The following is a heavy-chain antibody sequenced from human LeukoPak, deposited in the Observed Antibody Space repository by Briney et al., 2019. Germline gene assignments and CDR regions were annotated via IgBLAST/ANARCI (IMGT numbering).Heavy chain of an antibody. V-gene: IGHV3-9*01. CDR1: GFTFSSYA. CDR3: AKDHQYSSGWWDPYYFDY. D-gene: IGHD6-19*01. Sequence: GGSLRLSCAASGFTFSSYAMSWVRQAPGKGLEWVSGISWNSGSIGYADSVKGRFTISRDNAKNSLYLQMNSLRAEDTALYYCAKDHQYSSGWWDPYYFDYWGQGTLVTVSS. CDR2: ISWNSGSI. J-gene: IGHJ4*02.